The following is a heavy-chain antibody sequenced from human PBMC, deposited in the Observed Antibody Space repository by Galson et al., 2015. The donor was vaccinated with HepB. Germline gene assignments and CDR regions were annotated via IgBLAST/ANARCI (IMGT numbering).Heavy chain of an antibody. CDR2: IWYDGSKK. D-gene: IGHD3-9*01. Sequence: SLRLSCAASGFTFGDHGMHWVRQAPGKGLEWVAVIWYDGSKKYHADSVKGRFTISRDNSKNTLYLQMNSLSVEDTGVYYCARVRGLTGRGSTLDVWGKGTTVIVSS. J-gene: IGHJ6*04. V-gene: IGHV3-33*08. CDR1: GFTFGDHG. CDR3: ARVRGLTGRGSTLDV.